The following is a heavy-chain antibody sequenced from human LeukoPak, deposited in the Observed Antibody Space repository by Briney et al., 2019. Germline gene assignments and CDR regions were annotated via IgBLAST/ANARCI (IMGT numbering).Heavy chain of an antibody. D-gene: IGHD3-22*01. J-gene: IGHJ4*02. CDR1: GFTFSSYA. Sequence: PGGSLRLSCAASGFTFSSYAMHWVRQAPGKGLEWVAVISYDGSNKYYADSVKGRFTISRDNSKNTLYLQMNSLRAEATAVYYGARGAVHYYDSSGYSGSAMGYWGQGTLVTVSS. CDR3: ARGAVHYYDSSGYSGSAMGY. CDR2: ISYDGSNK. V-gene: IGHV3-30-3*01.